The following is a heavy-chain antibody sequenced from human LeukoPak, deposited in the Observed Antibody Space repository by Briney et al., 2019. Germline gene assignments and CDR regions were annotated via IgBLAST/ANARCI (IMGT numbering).Heavy chain of an antibody. V-gene: IGHV6-1*01. CDR2: TYYRSKWYN. CDR3: ARAEYSGSLYFDY. CDR1: GDSVSSNSAA. D-gene: IGHD1-26*01. Sequence: SQTLSLTCALSGDSVSSNSAAWTWIRQSPSRGLEWLGRTYYRSKWYNDYAVSVKSRITINADTSKNQFSLQLNSVTPEDTAVYYCARAEYSGSLYFDYWGQGTLVTVSS. J-gene: IGHJ4*02.